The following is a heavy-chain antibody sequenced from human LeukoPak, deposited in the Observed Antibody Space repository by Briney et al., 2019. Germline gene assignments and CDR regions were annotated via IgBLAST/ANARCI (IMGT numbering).Heavy chain of an antibody. CDR2: ISSSSSYI. D-gene: IGHD2-15*01. V-gene: IGHV3-21*01. CDR3: ARSSSGVYIQ. Sequence: GGSLRLSCAASGFTFSSYNMNWVRQAPGKGLEWVSSISSSSSYIYYADSVKGRFTISRDNAKNSLYVQMNSLRADDSAVYYCARSSSGVYIQWGQGTLVTVSS. CDR1: GFTFSSYN. J-gene: IGHJ4*02.